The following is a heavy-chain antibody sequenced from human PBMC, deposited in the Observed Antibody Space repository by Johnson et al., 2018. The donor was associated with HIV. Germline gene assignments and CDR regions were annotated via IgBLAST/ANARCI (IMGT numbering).Heavy chain of an antibody. CDR1: GFTFSSYA. CDR3: ARELEFGDLRKNDALDI. CDR2: ISYDGSNK. Sequence: QVQLVESGGGVVQPGRSLRLSCAASGFTFSSYAMHWVRQAPGKGLEWVAVISYDGSNKYYADSVKGRFTISRDNSKNTLYLQMNSLRAEDTAVYYCARELEFGDLRKNDALDIWGQGTMVTVSS. D-gene: IGHD4-17*01. V-gene: IGHV3-30-3*01. J-gene: IGHJ3*02.